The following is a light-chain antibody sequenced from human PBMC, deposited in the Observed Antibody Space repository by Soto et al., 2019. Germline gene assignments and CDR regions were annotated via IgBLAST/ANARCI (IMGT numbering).Light chain of an antibody. CDR2: GNS. V-gene: IGLV1-40*01. CDR3: QSYDSSLSLVV. J-gene: IGLJ2*01. Sequence: QSVLTQPPSVSGAPGQRVTISCTGSSSNIGAGYDVHWYQQLPGTAPKLLIYGNSNRPSGVPDRFSGSKSGTSASLAMTGLQDEDEADYYCQSYDSSLSLVVFGGGTKLTVL. CDR1: SSNIGAGYD.